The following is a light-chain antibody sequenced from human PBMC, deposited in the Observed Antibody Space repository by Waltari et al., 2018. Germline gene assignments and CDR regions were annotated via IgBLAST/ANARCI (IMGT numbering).Light chain of an antibody. Sequence: QSALTQPASVSGSPGQSITISCTGSRNNIGFYDLVSWYQQHPGKAPKLIIFDVIKRPSGVSDRFSVSKSGNTASLTISGLETEDDADYYCCSYSGSSSFPYVFGPGTKVTVL. CDR2: DVI. J-gene: IGLJ1*01. V-gene: IGLV2-23*02. CDR3: CSYSGSSSFPYV. CDR1: RNNIGFYDL.